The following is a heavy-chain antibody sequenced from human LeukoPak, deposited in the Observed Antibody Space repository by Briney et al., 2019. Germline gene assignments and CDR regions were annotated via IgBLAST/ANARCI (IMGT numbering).Heavy chain of an antibody. D-gene: IGHD1-1*01. CDR1: GYTFTGYY. CDR3: ARTTPFDY. Sequence: GASVKVSCKTSGYTFTGYYLHWERQAPGQGLEWMGWIKPNNGDTNYARKFQGRVTMTRDTSISTGYMELSRLRSDDTAVYYCARTTPFDYWGQGTLVTVSS. V-gene: IGHV1-2*02. J-gene: IGHJ4*02. CDR2: IKPNNGDT.